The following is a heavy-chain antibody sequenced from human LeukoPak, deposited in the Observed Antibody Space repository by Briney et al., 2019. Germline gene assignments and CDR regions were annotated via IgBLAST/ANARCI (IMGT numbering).Heavy chain of an antibody. V-gene: IGHV3-23*01. CDR2: ISGSGGST. D-gene: IGHD2-2*02. CDR1: GFTFSSYA. Sequence: GGSLRLSCAASGFTFSSYAMSWVRQAPGKGLEWVSAISGSGGSTYYADSVKGRFTISRDSSKNTLCLQMNSLRAEDTAVYYCAKDSWEYCSSTSCYKGSLDWGQGTLVTVSS. CDR3: AKDSWEYCSSTSCYKGSLD. J-gene: IGHJ4*02.